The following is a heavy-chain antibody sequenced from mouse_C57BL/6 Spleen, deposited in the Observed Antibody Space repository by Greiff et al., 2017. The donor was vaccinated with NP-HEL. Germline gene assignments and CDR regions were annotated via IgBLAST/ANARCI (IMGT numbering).Heavy chain of an antibody. Sequence: VQLKESGGGLVKPGGSLKLSCAASGFTFSSYAMSWVRQTPEKRLEWVATISDGGSYTYYPDNVKGRFTISRDNAKNNLYLQMSHLKSEDTAMYYCARDREDVDYFDYWGQGTTLTVSS. V-gene: IGHV5-4*01. CDR3: ARDREDVDYFDY. CDR2: ISDGGSYT. CDR1: GFTFSSYA. D-gene: IGHD3-1*01. J-gene: IGHJ2*01.